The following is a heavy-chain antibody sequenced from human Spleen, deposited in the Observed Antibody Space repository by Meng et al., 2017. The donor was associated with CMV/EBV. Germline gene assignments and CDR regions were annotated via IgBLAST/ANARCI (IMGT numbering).Heavy chain of an antibody. CDR3: ARGHSSGVINWFDP. D-gene: IGHD3-22*01. Sequence: KASGYTFTSYGISWVRQAPGQGLEWMGWISAYNGNTNYAQKLQGRVTMTTDTSTSTAYMELRSLRSDDTAVYYCARGHSSGVINWFDPWGQGTLVTVSS. CDR2: ISAYNGNT. CDR1: GYTFTSYG. V-gene: IGHV1-18*01. J-gene: IGHJ5*02.